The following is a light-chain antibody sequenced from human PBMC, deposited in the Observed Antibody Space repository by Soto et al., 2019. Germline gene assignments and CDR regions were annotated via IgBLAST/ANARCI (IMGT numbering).Light chain of an antibody. CDR2: EST. Sequence: QSALTQPASVSGSPGQSITISCTGTGSALVNYNLVSWYQQPPGQAPRLVIYESTKRPSGVSDRFSGSKSCNTASLTISGRQAEEEADYYCCSCVSGSPFDVLFGGGTKLTVL. J-gene: IGLJ3*02. CDR1: GSALVNYNL. V-gene: IGLV2-23*01. CDR3: CSCVSGSPFDVL.